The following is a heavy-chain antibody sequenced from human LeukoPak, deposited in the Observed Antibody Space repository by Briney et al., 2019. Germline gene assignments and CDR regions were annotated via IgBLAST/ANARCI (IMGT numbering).Heavy chain of an antibody. CDR1: GGSFSGYY. CDR3: ARHEVITFDDWFDP. Sequence: SETLSLTCAVYGGSFSGYYWSWIRQPPGKGLEWIGEINHSGSTNYNPSLKSRVTISVDTSKNQFSLKLSSVTAADTAVYYCARHEVITFDDWFDPWGQGTLVTVSS. J-gene: IGHJ5*02. V-gene: IGHV4-34*01. D-gene: IGHD3-16*01. CDR2: INHSGST.